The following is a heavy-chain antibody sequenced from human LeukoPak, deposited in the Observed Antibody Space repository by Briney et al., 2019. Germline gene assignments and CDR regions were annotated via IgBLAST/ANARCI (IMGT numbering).Heavy chain of an antibody. CDR2: IGSSSSTI. V-gene: IGHV3-48*01. J-gene: IGHJ4*02. CDR1: GFTFSSYS. CDR3: AREAPDY. Sequence: GGSLRLSCAASGFTFSSYSMNWVRQAPGKGLEWVSYIGSSSSTIYYADSVKGRFTISRDNAKNSLYLQMNSLRAEDTAVYYCAREAPDYWGQGTLVTVSS. D-gene: IGHD6-6*01.